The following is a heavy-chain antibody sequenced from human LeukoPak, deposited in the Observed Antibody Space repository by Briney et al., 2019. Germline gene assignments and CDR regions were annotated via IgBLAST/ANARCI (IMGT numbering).Heavy chain of an antibody. D-gene: IGHD2-2*01. CDR3: AGEVPGAMNAFDI. CDR2: IKEDGSDR. CDR1: GFSFSNYW. Sequence: GGSLRLSCAASGFSFSNYWMTWVRQAPGEGLERVANIKEDGSDRYYGDSVRGRFIISRDNAKNSLYLQMDSLRAEGTALYYCAGEVPGAMNAFDIWGQGTMVTVSS. J-gene: IGHJ3*02. V-gene: IGHV3-7*01.